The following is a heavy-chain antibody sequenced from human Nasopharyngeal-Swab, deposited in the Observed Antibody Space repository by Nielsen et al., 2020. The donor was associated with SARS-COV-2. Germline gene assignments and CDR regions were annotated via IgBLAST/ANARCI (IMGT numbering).Heavy chain of an antibody. CDR3: ARRARFDFWSGHGAFDI. V-gene: IGHV4-39*07. J-gene: IGHJ3*02. Sequence: GSLRLSCTVSGGSISSSSYYWGWIRQPPGKGLEWIGSIYYSGSTCYNPSLKSRVTISVDTSKNQFSLKLSSVTAADTAVYYCARRARFDFWSGHGAFDIWGQGTMVTVSS. CDR1: GGSISSSSYY. CDR2: IYYSGST. D-gene: IGHD3-3*01.